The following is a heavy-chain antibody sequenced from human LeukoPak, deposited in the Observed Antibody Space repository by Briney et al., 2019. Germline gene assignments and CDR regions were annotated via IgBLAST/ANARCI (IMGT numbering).Heavy chain of an antibody. CDR3: AKAIRTSCYGCNMDV. D-gene: IGHD2-2*01. V-gene: IGHV3-23*01. CDR2: ISGSGGST. Sequence: GGSLRLSRAASGFTVSGNYMSWVRQAPGKGLEWVSTISGSGGSTYYADSVKGRFTISRDNSKNTLYLQMNSLRAEDTAVYHCAKAIRTSCYGCNMDVWGKGTTVTVSS. J-gene: IGHJ6*03. CDR1: GFTVSGNY.